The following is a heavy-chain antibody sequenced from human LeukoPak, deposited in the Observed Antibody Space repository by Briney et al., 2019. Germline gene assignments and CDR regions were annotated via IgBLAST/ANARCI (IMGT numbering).Heavy chain of an antibody. CDR1: GYTFTGYY. D-gene: IGHD4-23*01. Sequence: ASVKVSCKASGYTFTGYYMHWVRQAPGQGLEWMGWINPNSGGTNYAQRFQGRVTMTRDTSISTAYMELSRLRSDDTAVYYCARANYGGNRGLGYWGQGTQVTVSS. CDR2: INPNSGGT. V-gene: IGHV1-2*02. CDR3: ARANYGGNRGLGY. J-gene: IGHJ4*02.